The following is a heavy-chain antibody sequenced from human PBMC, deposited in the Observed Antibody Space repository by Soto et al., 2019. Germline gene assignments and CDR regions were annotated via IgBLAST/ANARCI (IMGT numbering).Heavy chain of an antibody. CDR3: ARTYSYYANFDN. CDR2: IYYSVST. D-gene: IGHD4-4*01. V-gene: IGHV4-61*01. J-gene: IGHJ4*02. CDR1: GGSVRGGTYY. Sequence: LSLTCTVSGGSVRGGTYYWSWRRQPPGKGLEWIGYIYYSVSTNYNPSLKSRVTVSTDTSKNQLSLKLSSVIAADTAVYYCARTYSYYANFDNWGQGTLVTVSS.